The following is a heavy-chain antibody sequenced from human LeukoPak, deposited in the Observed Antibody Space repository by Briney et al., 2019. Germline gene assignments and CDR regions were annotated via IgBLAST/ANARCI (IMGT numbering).Heavy chain of an antibody. CDR1: GDSISSYS. CDR2: IYRTGNT. CDR3: ARDKSGSYFMNWFDP. J-gene: IGHJ5*02. V-gene: IGHV4-4*07. Sequence: SETLSLTCTVSGDSISSYSWSWIRQPAVKGLEWIGHIYRTGNTNYNPSLKSRVTLSVDTSKNQFSLKLSSVTAADTAVYYCARDKSGSYFMNWFDPWGQGTLVTVSS. D-gene: IGHD1-26*01.